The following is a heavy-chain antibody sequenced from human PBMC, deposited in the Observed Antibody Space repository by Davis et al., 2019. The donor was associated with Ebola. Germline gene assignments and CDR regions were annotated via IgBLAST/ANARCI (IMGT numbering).Heavy chain of an antibody. J-gene: IGHJ4*02. Sequence: PSETLSLTCTVPGGSISSYDWSWIRQPPGKGLEWIGYIYYSGTTSYNPSLKSRLTISIDTSKNQFSLKLSSVTAADTAVYYCAREYHTGHDYWGQGTLVTVSS. V-gene: IGHV4-59*01. D-gene: IGHD2-8*02. CDR3: AREYHTGHDY. CDR2: IYYSGTT. CDR1: GGSISSYD.